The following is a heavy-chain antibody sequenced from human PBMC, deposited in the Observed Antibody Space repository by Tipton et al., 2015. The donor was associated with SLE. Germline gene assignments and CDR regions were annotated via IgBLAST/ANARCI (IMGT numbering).Heavy chain of an antibody. CDR3: AREGASDGLSWFDP. CDR2: IDYSGST. CDR1: GGSISNYH. Sequence: TLSLTCTVSGGSISNYHWSWIRQPPGKGLEWIGYIDYSGSTNYNPSLKSRVTISVDTSKNQFSLKLSSVTAADTAVYYCAREGASDGLSWFDPWGQGTLVTVSS. J-gene: IGHJ5*02. D-gene: IGHD1-26*01. V-gene: IGHV4-59*01.